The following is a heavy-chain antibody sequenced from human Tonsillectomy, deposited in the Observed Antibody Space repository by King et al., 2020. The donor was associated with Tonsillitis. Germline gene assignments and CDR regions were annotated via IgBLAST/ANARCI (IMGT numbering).Heavy chain of an antibody. CDR2: IYTTGST. Sequence: VQLQESGPGLVKPSETLSLTCSVSGDSISDYYWTWIRQPAGKGLEWIGHIYTTGSTNYSPSLMSRVTMSVDTSKNHFSLKLSSVTAADTAVYYCARGSSSIAARPVDYWGQGTLVTVSA. CDR3: ARGSSSIAARPVDY. D-gene: IGHD6-6*01. J-gene: IGHJ4*02. V-gene: IGHV4-4*07. CDR1: GDSISDYY.